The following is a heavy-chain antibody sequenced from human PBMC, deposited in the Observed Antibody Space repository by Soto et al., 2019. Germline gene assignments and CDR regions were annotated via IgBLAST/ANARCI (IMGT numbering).Heavy chain of an antibody. CDR2: ISHDGSNK. Sequence: VQVVESGGGVVQPGTSLRLSCVGSGFTFSSYGMHWVRQAPGKGLEWVAVISHDGSNKYYADSVRGRFTISRDNSKNTLYVQMNSLRPEDTAVYYCAPGWQHIDYWGQGTLVTVSS. V-gene: IGHV3-30*03. J-gene: IGHJ4*02. CDR1: GFTFSSYG. CDR3: APGWQHIDY. D-gene: IGHD2-15*01.